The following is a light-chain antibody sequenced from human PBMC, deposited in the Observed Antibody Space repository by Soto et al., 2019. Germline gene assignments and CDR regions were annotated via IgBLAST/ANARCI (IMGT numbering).Light chain of an antibody. CDR1: QTFSNY. CDR3: QPSYITPYT. CDR2: MAS. Sequence: DIQMTQSPSSLSASVGDRVTITCRASQTFSNYLNWYQQKPGKAPRLLIYMASTLQSGVPSRFSGSGSGTDFTLSSSSLHPESSAIYYCQPSYITPYTFGQGTKLEIK. V-gene: IGKV1-39*01. J-gene: IGKJ2*01.